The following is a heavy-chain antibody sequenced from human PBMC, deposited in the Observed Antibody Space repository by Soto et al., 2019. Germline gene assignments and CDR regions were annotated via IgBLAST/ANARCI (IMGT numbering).Heavy chain of an antibody. CDR1: GFTFSSYA. J-gene: IGHJ4*02. D-gene: IGHD1-20*01. V-gene: IGHV3-23*01. CDR2: VSGSGGST. Sequence: EVQLLESGGGLVQPGGSLRLSCAASGFTFSSYAMSWVRQAPGKGLEWISAVSGSGGSTYYADSVKGRFTISRDNSKDTLYLQMNNLRAEDTAVYYCATLPDYNWNDYWGQGTLVTVSS. CDR3: ATLPDYNWNDY.